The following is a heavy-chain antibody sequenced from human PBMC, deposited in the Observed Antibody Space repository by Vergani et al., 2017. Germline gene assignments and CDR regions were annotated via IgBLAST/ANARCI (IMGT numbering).Heavy chain of an antibody. CDR3: AKQYFVSGNYLFDY. V-gene: IGHV3-23*01. D-gene: IGHD3-10*01. CDR1: EFAFRNYA. Sequence: EVQLLESGGGLVQPGGSLGLTCAASEFAFRNYAMNWVRQAPGKGLEWVSGISGNGVSAYYTDYVKGRFTICRDNSKNMLFLQMNNLRTEDTAIYYCAKQYFVSGNYLFDYWGQGTLVTVSS. J-gene: IGHJ4*02. CDR2: ISGNGVSA.